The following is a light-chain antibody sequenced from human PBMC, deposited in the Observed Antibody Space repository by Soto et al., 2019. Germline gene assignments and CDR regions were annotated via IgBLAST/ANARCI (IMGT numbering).Light chain of an antibody. V-gene: IGLV1-40*01. Sequence: QSVLTQPPSVSGAPGQRVTISCTGSSSNIGAGYDVQWYQQLPGTAPKLLISNNNNRPSGVPDRFSGSKSDTSAFLAITGIQAEDEADYYCQSFDRSLSGWVFGGGTKLTVL. CDR3: QSFDRSLSGWV. CDR1: SSNIGAGYD. J-gene: IGLJ3*02. CDR2: NNN.